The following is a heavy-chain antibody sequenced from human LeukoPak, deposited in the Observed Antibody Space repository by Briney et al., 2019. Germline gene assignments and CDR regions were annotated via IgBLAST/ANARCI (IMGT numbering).Heavy chain of an antibody. CDR2: IIPIFGTA. CDR1: GGTFSSYA. D-gene: IGHD3-10*01. V-gene: IGHV1-69*05. Sequence: ASVKVSCKASGGTFSSYAISWVRQAPGQGLEWMGGIIPIFGTANYAQKFQGRVTITTDESTSTAYMELSSLRSDDTAVYYCARGEDNTGSYYNDWGGYFDYWGQGTLVTVSS. CDR3: ARGEDNTGSYYNDWGGYFDY. J-gene: IGHJ4*02.